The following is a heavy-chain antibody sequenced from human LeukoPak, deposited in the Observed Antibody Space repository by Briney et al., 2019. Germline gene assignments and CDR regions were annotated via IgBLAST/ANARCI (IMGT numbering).Heavy chain of an antibody. CDR2: IYYSGST. CDR1: GDSISSSPYY. D-gene: IGHD3-3*01. Sequence: SETLSLTCTVSGDSISSSPYYWGWIRQPPGKGLEWIASIYYSGSTNYNPSLKSRVTISVDTSKNQFSLKLSSVTAADTAVYYCARHISIFGVVITDYYYYYGMDVWGQGTTVTVSS. J-gene: IGHJ6*02. CDR3: ARHISIFGVVITDYYYYYGMDV. V-gene: IGHV4-39*01.